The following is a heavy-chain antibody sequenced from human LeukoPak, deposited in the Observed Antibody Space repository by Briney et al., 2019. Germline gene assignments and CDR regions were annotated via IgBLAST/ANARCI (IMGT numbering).Heavy chain of an antibody. J-gene: IGHJ6*02. Sequence: SETLSLTCTVSGGSTSNYWSWIRQPPGKGLEWIGYIYDSGSTNYNPSLKSRVTISVDTSKNQFSLKLSSVTAADTAVYYCARVGGTNYYYYGMDVWGQGTTVTVSS. D-gene: IGHD1-1*01. CDR1: GGSTSNY. V-gene: IGHV4-59*01. CDR2: IYDSGST. CDR3: ARVGGTNYYYYGMDV.